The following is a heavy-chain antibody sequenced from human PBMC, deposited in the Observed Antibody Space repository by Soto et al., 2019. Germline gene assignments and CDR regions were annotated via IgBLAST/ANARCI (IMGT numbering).Heavy chain of an antibody. CDR1: GFTFSSYS. V-gene: IGHV3-21*01. J-gene: IGHJ4*02. CDR3: ARDPQRGGSRLKYYFDY. Sequence: GGSLRLSCAASGFTFSSYSMNWVRQAPGKGLEWVSSISSSSSYIYYADSVKGRFTISRDNAKNSLYLQMNSLRAEDTAVYYCARDPQRGGSRLKYYFDYWGQGTLVTVSS. CDR2: ISSSSSYI. D-gene: IGHD3-10*01.